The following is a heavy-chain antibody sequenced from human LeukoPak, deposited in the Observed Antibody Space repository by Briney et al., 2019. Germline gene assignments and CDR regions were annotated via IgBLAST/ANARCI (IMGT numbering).Heavy chain of an antibody. V-gene: IGHV3-73*01. D-gene: IGHD3-22*01. Sequence: GGSLKLSCAVSGFTFSGSAMHWVRQASGKGLEWVGRIRSKANGYATAYAASVKGKFTISRDDSKNTAYLQMNSLKAEDTAVYYCTRSTSDSSSSRFDYWGQGALATVSS. CDR1: GFTFSGSA. CDR3: TRSTSDSSSSRFDY. J-gene: IGHJ4*02. CDR2: IRSKANGYAT.